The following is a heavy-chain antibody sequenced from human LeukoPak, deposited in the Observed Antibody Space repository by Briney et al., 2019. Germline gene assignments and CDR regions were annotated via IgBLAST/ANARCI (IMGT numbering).Heavy chain of an antibody. CDR1: GFTFSSYA. D-gene: IGHD6-19*01. CDR2: ISYDGNNK. V-gene: IGHV3-30*04. CDR3: ARVSGWYRGGSDY. J-gene: IGHJ4*02. Sequence: GGSLRLSCAASGFTFSSYAMHWVRQAPGKGLEWVTIISYDGNNKYYADSVKGRFTISRDNSKNTLYLQMNSLRAEGTAVYYCARVSGWYRGGSDYWGQGTLVTVSS.